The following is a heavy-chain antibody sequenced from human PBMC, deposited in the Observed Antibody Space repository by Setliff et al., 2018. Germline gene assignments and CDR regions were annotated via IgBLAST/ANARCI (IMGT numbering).Heavy chain of an antibody. CDR2: IYTDGTT. CDR1: GGSITSGSYY. J-gene: IGHJ6*02. V-gene: IGHV4-61*02. Sequence: TLSLTCAVSGGSITSGSYYWSWFRQPAGKGLEWVGRIYTDGTTNYNPSLKSRVSISADTSLNHFSLRMTSVSAADTAVYYCAKEHVVISFVTNTHHHYGMDVWGQGTTVTVSS. CDR3: AKEHVVISFVTNTHHHYGMDV. D-gene: IGHD2-8*01.